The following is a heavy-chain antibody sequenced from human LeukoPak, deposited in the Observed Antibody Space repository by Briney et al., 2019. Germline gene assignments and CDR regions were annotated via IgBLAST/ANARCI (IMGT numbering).Heavy chain of an antibody. D-gene: IGHD3-3*01. CDR3: ARDSVADYDFWSGYLNYWFDP. Sequence: SETLSLTCTVSGGSISSYYWSWIRQPPGKGLEWIGYIYYSGSTNYNPSLKSRVTISVDTSKNQFSLKLSSVTAADTAVYYCARDSVADYDFWSGYLNYWFDPWGQGTLVTVSS. CDR1: GGSISSYY. CDR2: IYYSGST. V-gene: IGHV4-59*12. J-gene: IGHJ5*02.